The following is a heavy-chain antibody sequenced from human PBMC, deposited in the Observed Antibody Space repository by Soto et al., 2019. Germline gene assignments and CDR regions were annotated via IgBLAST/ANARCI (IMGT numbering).Heavy chain of an antibody. D-gene: IGHD2-21*02. CDR1: GGSISSGGYY. J-gene: IGHJ6*02. Sequence: QVQLQESGPGLVKPSQTLSLTCTVSGGSISSGGYYWSWIRQHPGKGLEWIGYIYYSGSTYYNPSLKGRGTISVDTSKNQFSLKLSSVTAADTAVYYCARVCGGACHNGMDVWGQGTTVTVSS. CDR2: IYYSGST. CDR3: ARVCGGACHNGMDV. V-gene: IGHV4-31*03.